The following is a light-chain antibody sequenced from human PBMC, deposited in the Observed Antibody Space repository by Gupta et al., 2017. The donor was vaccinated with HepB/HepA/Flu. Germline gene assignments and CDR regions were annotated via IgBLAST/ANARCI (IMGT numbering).Light chain of an antibody. V-gene: IGLV2-23*02. CDR3: CSYAGSYTLGV. CDR2: EVS. Sequence: QSALTQPASVSGSPGQSLTISCTGTSSDVGSYDLVSWYQQHPGKAPKLMIHEVSKRPSGVSNRFSGSKSGNTASLTISGLQAEDEADYYCCSYAGSYTLGVFGGGTKLTVL. CDR1: SSDVGSYDL. J-gene: IGLJ2*01.